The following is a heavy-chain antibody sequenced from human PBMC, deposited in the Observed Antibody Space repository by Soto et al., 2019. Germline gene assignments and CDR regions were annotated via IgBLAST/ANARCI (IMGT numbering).Heavy chain of an antibody. D-gene: IGHD5-12*01. CDR1: GYSISAYS. Sequence: PSETLSLTCTFSGYSISAYSWSWVRQPPGKGLEWIGNIHYNGNTKYNPSLKSRVTMSLDTSKNQFSLRLISVTAADTAKYFCAREGNLGRWLQPLDYWGQGTLVTVSS. CDR2: IHYNGNT. J-gene: IGHJ4*02. CDR3: AREGNLGRWLQPLDY. V-gene: IGHV4-59*01.